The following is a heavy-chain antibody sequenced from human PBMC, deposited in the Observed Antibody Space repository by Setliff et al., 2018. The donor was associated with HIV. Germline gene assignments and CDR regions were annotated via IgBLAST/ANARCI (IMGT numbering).Heavy chain of an antibody. CDR2: ISSSDTTI. D-gene: IGHD6-13*01. CDR1: GFTFSSDS. V-gene: IGHV3-48*01. J-gene: IGHJ4*02. CDR3: ARGGSNSWSPFDY. Sequence: GGSLRLSCAASGFTFSSDSMNWVRLTPGKGLEWVSYISSSDTTIYYADSVKGRFTISRDNAKNSLYLQMSSLRAEDTAVYYCARGGSNSWSPFDYWGQGTLVTVSS.